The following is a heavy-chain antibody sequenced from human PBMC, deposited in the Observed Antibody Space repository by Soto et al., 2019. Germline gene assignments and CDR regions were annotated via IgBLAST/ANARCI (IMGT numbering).Heavy chain of an antibody. CDR3: AKSIAAADFYYFDY. D-gene: IGHD6-13*01. V-gene: IGHV3-23*01. J-gene: IGHJ4*02. CDR2: ISGSGGST. Sequence: GGSLRLSCAASGFTFSSYEMSWVRQAPGKGLEWVSAISGSGGSTYYADSVKGRFTISRDNSKNTLYLQMNSLRAEDTAVYYCAKSIAAADFYYFDYWGQGTLVTVSS. CDR1: GFTFSSYE.